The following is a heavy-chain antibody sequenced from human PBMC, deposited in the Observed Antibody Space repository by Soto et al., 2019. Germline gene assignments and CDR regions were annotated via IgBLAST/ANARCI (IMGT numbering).Heavy chain of an antibody. V-gene: IGHV4-31*03. J-gene: IGHJ6*02. CDR2: IYYSGTT. CDR1: GGSISSDAYY. D-gene: IGHD1-1*01. CDR3: ARDLLENPYYYYGMDV. Sequence: TLSLTCTVSGGSISSDAYYWSWIRQLPGKGLEWIGYIYYSGTTYYNPSLKSRVTMSVDTAKSQFSLKVSSVTAADTAVYYCARDLLENPYYYYGMDVWGQGTTVTVSS.